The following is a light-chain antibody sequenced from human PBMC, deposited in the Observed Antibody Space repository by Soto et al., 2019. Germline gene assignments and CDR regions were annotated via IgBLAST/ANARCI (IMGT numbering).Light chain of an antibody. V-gene: IGKV1-39*01. CDR2: AAS. CDR1: QNINTF. J-gene: IGKJ1*01. CDR3: QQSYSTPQWT. Sequence: DVQMTQSPSSLSASVGDRVTITCRASQNINTFLNRYQQKPGKGPKLLIYAASSLQSGVPSRFSGSGYGTDFTLTINSLQPEDFATYYCQQSYSTPQWTFGQGTKVDIK.